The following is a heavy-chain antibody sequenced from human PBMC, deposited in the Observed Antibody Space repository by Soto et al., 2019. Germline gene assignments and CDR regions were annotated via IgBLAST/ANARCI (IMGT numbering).Heavy chain of an antibody. Sequence: QVKLVQSGAEVKKPGSSVKVSCKSSGYTFSKTAIHWVRQAPGQRPEGTGWINAGTGNTRYSQRFQDRVTITRNASASTAYLELSSLTSEDTAVYYCARGASGRNHLCDHWGQGTIVTVSA. J-gene: IGHJ4*02. CDR3: ARGASGRNHLCDH. CDR1: GYTFSKTA. D-gene: IGHD1-26*01. V-gene: IGHV1-3*01. CDR2: INAGTGNT.